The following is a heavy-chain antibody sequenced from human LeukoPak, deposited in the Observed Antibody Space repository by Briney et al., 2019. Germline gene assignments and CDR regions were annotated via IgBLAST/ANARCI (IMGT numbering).Heavy chain of an antibody. CDR1: GFSLSTSGVG. Sequence: SGPTLVKPTQTLTLTCTLSGFSLSTSGVGVGWIRQPPGKALEWLALIYWDDDKRYSPSLKSRLTITKDTSKNQVALTMTNMDPVDTGTYYCVHRRYYYDSTGYSYDYWGQGALVTVSS. V-gene: IGHV2-5*02. CDR2: IYWDDDK. CDR3: VHRRYYYDSTGYSYDY. J-gene: IGHJ4*02. D-gene: IGHD3-22*01.